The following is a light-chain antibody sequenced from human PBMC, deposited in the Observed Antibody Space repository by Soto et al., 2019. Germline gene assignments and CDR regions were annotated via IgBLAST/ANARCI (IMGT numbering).Light chain of an antibody. V-gene: IGKV3-15*01. J-gene: IGKJ4*01. CDR3: QQYRNWPLT. Sequence: EIVMTQSPATLSVSPGERATLSCRASQSVSSNLAWYQQKPGQAPRLLIDGASTRATGIPARFSGSASGTDFTLTISSLQSEDFAVYYCQQYRNWPLTFGGGTKVEIK. CDR2: GAS. CDR1: QSVSSN.